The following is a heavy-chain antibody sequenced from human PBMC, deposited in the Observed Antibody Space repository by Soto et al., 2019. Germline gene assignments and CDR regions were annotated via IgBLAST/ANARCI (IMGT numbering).Heavy chain of an antibody. CDR3: AKDGGPYGSGSCFDY. J-gene: IGHJ4*02. V-gene: IGHV3-23*01. CDR1: GFTFSSYA. Sequence: GGSLRLSCAASGFTFSSYAMSWVRQAPGKGLEWVSAISGSGGSTYYADSVKGRFTISRDNSKNTLYLQMNSLRAEDTAVYYCAKDGGPYGSGSCFDYWGQGTLVTVSS. CDR2: ISGSGGST. D-gene: IGHD3-10*01.